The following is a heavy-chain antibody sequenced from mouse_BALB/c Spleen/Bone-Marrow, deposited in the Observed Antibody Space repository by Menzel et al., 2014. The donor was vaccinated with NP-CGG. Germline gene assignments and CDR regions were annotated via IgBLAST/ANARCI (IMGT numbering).Heavy chain of an antibody. CDR1: GVDFSRYW. V-gene: IGHV4-1*02. CDR2: INPDSSTI. D-gene: IGHD1-2*01. Sequence: ATGGVDFSRYWMTWVRQAPGKGLEWIGEINPDSSTINYTPSLKDKFIISRDNAKNTLYLQMSKVRSEDTALYYCARPGYYGYQDVWGAGTTVTVSS. J-gene: IGHJ1*01. CDR3: ARPGYYGYQDV.